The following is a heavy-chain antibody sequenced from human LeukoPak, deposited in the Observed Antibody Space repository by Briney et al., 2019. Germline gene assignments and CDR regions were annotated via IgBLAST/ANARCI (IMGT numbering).Heavy chain of an antibody. CDR3: ARDRSTVAGTYFDY. CDR2: INPNSGGA. V-gene: IGHV1-2*02. D-gene: IGHD6-19*01. J-gene: IGHJ4*02. Sequence: GASVKVSCKASGYTFTGYYMHWVRQAPGQGLEWMGWINPNSGGANYAQKFQGRVTMTRDTSISTAYMELSRLRSDDTAVYYCARDRSTVAGTYFDYWGQGTLVTVSS. CDR1: GYTFTGYY.